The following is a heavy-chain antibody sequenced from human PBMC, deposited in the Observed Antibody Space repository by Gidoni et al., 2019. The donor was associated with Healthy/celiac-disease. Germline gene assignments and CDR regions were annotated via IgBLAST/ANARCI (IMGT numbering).Heavy chain of an antibody. D-gene: IGHD1-26*01. J-gene: IGHJ4*02. Sequence: EVQLLESGGGLVQPGVSLRLSFAASGFTFSRYAMSWVRQAPGKGLEWVSAISGSGGSTYYADSVKGRFTISRDNSKNTLYLKMNSLRAEDTAVYYCAKDLGEWELSPFDYWGQGTLVTVSS. CDR1: GFTFSRYA. CDR2: ISGSGGST. V-gene: IGHV3-23*01. CDR3: AKDLGEWELSPFDY.